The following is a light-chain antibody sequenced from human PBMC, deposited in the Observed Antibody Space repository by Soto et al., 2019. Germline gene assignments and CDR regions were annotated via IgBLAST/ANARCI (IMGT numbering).Light chain of an antibody. CDR3: QSYDSSLRGGV. Sequence: QSVLTQPPSVSGAPGQGVTIFCTGSSSNIGAGYGVNWYKQLPGTAPKHLIYGSGNRPSGVPDRFSGSKSGTSASLAITGLQAEDEADYYCQSYDSSLRGGVFGAGTKVTVL. CDR1: SSNIGAGYG. CDR2: GSG. J-gene: IGLJ1*01. V-gene: IGLV1-40*01.